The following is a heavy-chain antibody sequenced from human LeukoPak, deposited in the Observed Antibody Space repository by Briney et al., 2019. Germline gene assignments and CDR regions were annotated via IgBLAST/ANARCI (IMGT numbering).Heavy chain of an antibody. J-gene: IGHJ4*02. V-gene: IGHV3-48*01. CDR1: GFTFSSYS. Sequence: GGSLRLSCAASGFTFSSYSMNWVRQAPGKGLEWVSYISSSSSTIYYADSVKGRFTISRDNAKNSLYLQMNSLRAEDTAVYYCARVLMSGWALYFDYWGQGTLVTVSS. D-gene: IGHD6-19*01. CDR2: ISSSSSTI. CDR3: ARVLMSGWALYFDY.